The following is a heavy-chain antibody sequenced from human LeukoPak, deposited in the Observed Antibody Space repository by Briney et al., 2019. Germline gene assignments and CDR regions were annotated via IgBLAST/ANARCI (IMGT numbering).Heavy chain of an antibody. J-gene: IGHJ4*02. CDR1: GFTFSSYA. CDR2: ISYDGSNK. V-gene: IGHV3-30*04. Sequence: RPGGSLRLSCAASGFTFSSYAMHWVRQAPGKGLEWVAVISYDGSNKYYADSVKGRFTISRDNSKNTLYLQMNSLRAEDTAVYHCARDKTGYSSSWTFDYWGQGTLVTVSS. D-gene: IGHD6-13*01. CDR3: ARDKTGYSSSWTFDY.